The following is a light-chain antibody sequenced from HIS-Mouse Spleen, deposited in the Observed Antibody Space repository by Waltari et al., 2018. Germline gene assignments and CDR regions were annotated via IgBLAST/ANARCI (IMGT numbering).Light chain of an antibody. V-gene: IGKV1D-8*02. CDR2: AAS. CDR1: QGISSY. CDR3: QQYYSFPPGT. J-gene: IGKJ2*02. Sequence: AIWMTQSPSLLSASTGDRVTISFRMSQGISSYLASYQQKPGKAPELLIYAASTLQSGVPSRFSGSGSGTDFTLTISCLQSEDFATYYCQQYYSFPPGTFGQGTKLEIK.